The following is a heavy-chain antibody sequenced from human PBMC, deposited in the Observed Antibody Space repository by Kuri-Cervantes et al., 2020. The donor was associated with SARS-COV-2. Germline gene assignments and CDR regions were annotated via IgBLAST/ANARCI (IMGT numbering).Heavy chain of an antibody. J-gene: IGHJ4*02. CDR1: GFTVSSNY. V-gene: IGHV3-66*01. Sequence: GESLKISCAASGFTVSSNYMSWVRQAPGKGLELVSVIYSGGSTYYADSVKGRFTISRDNSKNTLYLQMNSLRAEDTAVYYCARDLGEGPTGYWGQGTLVTVSS. D-gene: IGHD3-16*01. CDR2: IYSGGST. CDR3: ARDLGEGPTGY.